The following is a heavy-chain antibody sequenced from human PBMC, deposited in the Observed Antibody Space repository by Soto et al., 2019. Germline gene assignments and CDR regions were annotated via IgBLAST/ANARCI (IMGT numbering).Heavy chain of an antibody. CDR3: ARDEEARPYFYGMDV. CDR1: GFTFSSYS. V-gene: IGHV3-21*01. D-gene: IGHD6-6*01. J-gene: IGHJ6*02. CDR2: VTSSSSYI. Sequence: EVQLVESGGGLVKPGGSLRLYCAASGFTFSSYSMNWVRQAPGKGLEWVSSVTSSSSYIYYADSVKGRFTISRDNAKNSLDLQMNSLRPEDTAVYYCARDEEARPYFYGMDVWGQGTTVTVSS.